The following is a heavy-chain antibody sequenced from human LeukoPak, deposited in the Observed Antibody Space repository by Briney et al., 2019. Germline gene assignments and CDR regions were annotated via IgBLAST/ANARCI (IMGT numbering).Heavy chain of an antibody. J-gene: IGHJ4*02. V-gene: IGHV4-34*01. Sequence: PSETLSLTCAVYGGSFSGYYWSWIRQPPGKGLKWIGEINHSGSTNYNPSLKSRVTISVDTSKNQFSLKLSSVTAADTAVYYCARGGYDSSGYYSDYWGQGTLVTVSS. CDR2: INHSGST. D-gene: IGHD3-22*01. CDR1: GGSFSGYY. CDR3: ARGGYDSSGYYSDY.